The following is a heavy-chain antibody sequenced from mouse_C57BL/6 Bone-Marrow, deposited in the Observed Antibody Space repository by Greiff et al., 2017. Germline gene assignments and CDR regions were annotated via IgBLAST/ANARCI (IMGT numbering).Heavy chain of an antibody. CDR3: ARGSYYDYDFAY. J-gene: IGHJ3*01. Sequence: EVQLQQSGPELVKPGASVKISCKASGYTFTDYYMNWVKQSHGKSLEWIGDINPNNGGTSYNQKFKGKATLTVDKSSSTAYMELRSLTSEDSAVYYGARGSYYDYDFAYWGQGTLVTVSA. V-gene: IGHV1-26*01. CDR1: GYTFTDYY. D-gene: IGHD2-4*01. CDR2: INPNNGGT.